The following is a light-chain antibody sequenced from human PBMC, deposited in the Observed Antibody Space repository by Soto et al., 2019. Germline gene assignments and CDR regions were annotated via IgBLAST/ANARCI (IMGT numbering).Light chain of an antibody. J-gene: IGKJ1*01. Sequence: EIVLTQFPGTLSLSPGERATLSCRASQSVSSSHSSWYQQKPGQAPMLLIYGVSSRATAIPDSFGGSGSGTDFTLTSIRLEAEDVAEYYRQHYGPSRTFGQGTKVEIK. CDR3: QHYGPSRT. CDR2: GVS. V-gene: IGKV3-20*01. CDR1: QSVSSSH.